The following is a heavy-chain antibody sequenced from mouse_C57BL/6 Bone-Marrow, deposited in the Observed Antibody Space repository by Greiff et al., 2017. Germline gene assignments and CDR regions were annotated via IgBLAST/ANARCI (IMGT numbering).Heavy chain of an antibody. CDR3: ARGSHYGSSAWFAY. J-gene: IGHJ3*01. D-gene: IGHD1-1*01. Sequence: VQGVESGAELARPGASVKLSCKASGYTFTSYGISWVKQRTGQGLEWIGEIYPRSGNTYYNEKFKGKATLTADKSSSTAYMELRSLTSEDSAVYFCARGSHYGSSAWFAYWGQGTLVTVSA. CDR2: IYPRSGNT. V-gene: IGHV1-81*01. CDR1: GYTFTSYG.